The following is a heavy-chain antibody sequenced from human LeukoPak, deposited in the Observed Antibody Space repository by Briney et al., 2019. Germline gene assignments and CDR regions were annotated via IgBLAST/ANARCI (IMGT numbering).Heavy chain of an antibody. J-gene: IGHJ4*02. V-gene: IGHV4-34*01. D-gene: IGHD3-22*01. Sequence: SETLSLTCAVYGGSFSGYYWSWIRQPPGKGLEWIREINHSGSTNYNPSLKSRVTISVDTSENQFSLKLSSVTAADTAVYYCARSEDSSGYYLHDYWGQGTLVTVSS. CDR3: ARSEDSSGYYLHDY. CDR2: INHSGST. CDR1: GGSFSGYY.